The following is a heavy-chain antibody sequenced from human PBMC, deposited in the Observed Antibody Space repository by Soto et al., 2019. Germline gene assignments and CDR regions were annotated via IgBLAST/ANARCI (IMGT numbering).Heavy chain of an antibody. Sequence: ASVKVSCKASGYTFTSYDINWVRQATGQGLEWMGWMNPNSGNTGYAQKFQGRVTMTRNTSISTAYMELSSLRSEDTAVYYCARXRPYYDFWSGPTRYFDYWGPGTLVTVSS. CDR3: ARXRPYYDFWSGPTRYFDY. D-gene: IGHD3-3*01. CDR2: MNPNSGNT. J-gene: IGHJ4*02. V-gene: IGHV1-8*01. CDR1: GYTFTSYD.